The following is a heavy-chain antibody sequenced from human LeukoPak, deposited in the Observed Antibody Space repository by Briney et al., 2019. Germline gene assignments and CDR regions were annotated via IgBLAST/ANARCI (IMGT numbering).Heavy chain of an antibody. V-gene: IGHV3-23*01. CDR2: ISGSGGST. Sequence: GGSLRLSCAASGFTFSSYAMSWVRQAPGKGLEWVSAISGSGGSTYYADSVKGRFTISRDNSKNTLYLQMNSLRAEDTAVYYCAKAPLVTYYYDSSGYTQGAFDIWGQGTMVTVS. CDR1: GFTFSSYA. J-gene: IGHJ3*02. D-gene: IGHD3-22*01. CDR3: AKAPLVTYYYDSSGYTQGAFDI.